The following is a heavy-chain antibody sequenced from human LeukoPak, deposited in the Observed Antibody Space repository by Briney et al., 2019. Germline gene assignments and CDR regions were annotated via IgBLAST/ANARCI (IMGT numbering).Heavy chain of an antibody. D-gene: IGHD4-23*01. Sequence: QPGGSLRLSCAASEFTFSSYAMSWVRQAPGKGLEWVSGISGSGDTTSYADSVKGRFTISRDNSKNTLYLQMNSLRAEDTAVYSCAEHSGGYYYYYMDVWGKGTTVTVSS. J-gene: IGHJ6*03. V-gene: IGHV3-23*01. CDR3: AEHSGGYYYYYMDV. CDR2: ISGSGDTT. CDR1: EFTFSSYA.